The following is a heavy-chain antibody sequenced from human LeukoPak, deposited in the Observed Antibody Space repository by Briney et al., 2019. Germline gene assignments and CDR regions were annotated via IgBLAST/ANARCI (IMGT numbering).Heavy chain of an antibody. Sequence: PGGSLRLSCAASGFTVSSNYMSWVRQAPGKGLEWVGRIKSKTDGGTTDYAAPVKGRFTISRDDSKNTLYLQMNSLKTEDTAVYYCTTEFNGGYSYGYWAAFDIWGQGTMVTVSS. J-gene: IGHJ3*02. CDR3: TTEFNGGYSYGYWAAFDI. CDR2: IKSKTDGGTT. V-gene: IGHV3-15*01. D-gene: IGHD5-18*01. CDR1: GFTVSSNY.